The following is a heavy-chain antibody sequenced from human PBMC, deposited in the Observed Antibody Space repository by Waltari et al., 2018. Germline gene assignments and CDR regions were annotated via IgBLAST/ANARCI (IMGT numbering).Heavy chain of an antibody. Sequence: QVQLVQSGAELKKPGSSVKVSCKASGGSFSTYAITWVRQAPGQGLEWMGGIIPMFGTANYAQKIQDRVTIITDESMTTADMELGSLTSEDTAVYYCARGGLYGQQLLESAFEIWGQGTKVTVSS. D-gene: IGHD6-13*01. CDR3: ARGGLYGQQLLESAFEI. J-gene: IGHJ3*02. CDR2: IIPMFGTA. CDR1: GGSFSTYA. V-gene: IGHV1-69*05.